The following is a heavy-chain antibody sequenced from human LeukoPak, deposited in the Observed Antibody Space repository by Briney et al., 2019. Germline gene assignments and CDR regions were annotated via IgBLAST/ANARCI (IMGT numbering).Heavy chain of an antibody. V-gene: IGHV2-5*01. CDR3: ARTWIQLWSLGFDP. J-gene: IGHJ5*02. Sequence: SGPTLVNPTQTLTLTCTFSGFSLSTSGVGVGWIRQPPGKALEWLALIYWNDDKRYSPSLKSRLTITKDTSKNQVVLTMTNMDSVDTATYYCARTWIQLWSLGFDPWGQGTLVTVSS. D-gene: IGHD5-18*01. CDR1: GFSLSTSGVG. CDR2: IYWNDDK.